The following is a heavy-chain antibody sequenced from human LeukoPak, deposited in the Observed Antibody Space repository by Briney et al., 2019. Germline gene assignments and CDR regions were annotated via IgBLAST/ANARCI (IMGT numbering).Heavy chain of an antibody. J-gene: IGHJ4*02. CDR1: GFTVDSNY. D-gene: IGHD3-22*01. CDR2: IYTGGNT. Sequence: GGSLRLSCAASGFTVDSNYLSWVRQAPGRGLEWVSTIYTGGNTYYAASVKGRFTISRDFSKNTVFLHMNSLRAEDTAMYYCARGDDSGYYDYFDYWGQGALVTVSS. CDR3: ARGDDSGYYDYFDY. V-gene: IGHV3-53*01.